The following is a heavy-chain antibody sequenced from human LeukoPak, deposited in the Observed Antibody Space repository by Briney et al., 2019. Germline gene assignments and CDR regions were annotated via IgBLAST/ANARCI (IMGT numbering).Heavy chain of an antibody. CDR2: ITSGGSP. CDR1: GFTVSSNY. CDR3: AKDRGY. Sequence: AGGSLRLSCAASGFTVSSNYMSWVRQAPGKGLEWVSAITSGGSPDYADSVKGRFTISRDNSKNTLYLQMNSLRVDDTAVYYCAKDRGYWGQGTLVTVSS. D-gene: IGHD3-10*01. V-gene: IGHV3-53*01. J-gene: IGHJ4*02.